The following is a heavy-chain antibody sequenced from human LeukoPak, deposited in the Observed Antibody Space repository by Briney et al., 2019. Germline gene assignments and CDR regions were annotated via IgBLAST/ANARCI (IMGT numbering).Heavy chain of an antibody. CDR1: GYTFTGYY. CDR3: ARVDLGIAAAGDFQH. Sequence: RASVKVSCKASGYTFTGYYMHWVRQAPGQGLEWMGWINPNSGNTGYAQTFQGRVTMTRNTSISTAYMELSSLRSEDTAVYYGARVDLGIAAAGDFQHWGQGTLVTVSS. CDR2: INPNSGNT. D-gene: IGHD6-13*01. J-gene: IGHJ1*01. V-gene: IGHV1-8*02.